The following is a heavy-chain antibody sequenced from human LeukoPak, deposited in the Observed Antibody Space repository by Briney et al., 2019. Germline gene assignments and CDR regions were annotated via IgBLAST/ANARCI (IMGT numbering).Heavy chain of an antibody. Sequence: ASVKVSCKASGYTFTSYGISWVRQAPGQGLECMGWFSAYNGNTNYAQKLQGRVTMTTDTSTSTAYMELRSLRSDDTAVYYCARERIVVVPAAKLGRAAFDIWGQGTMVTVSS. CDR2: FSAYNGNT. D-gene: IGHD2-2*01. CDR1: GYTFTSYG. J-gene: IGHJ3*02. CDR3: ARERIVVVPAAKLGRAAFDI. V-gene: IGHV1-18*01.